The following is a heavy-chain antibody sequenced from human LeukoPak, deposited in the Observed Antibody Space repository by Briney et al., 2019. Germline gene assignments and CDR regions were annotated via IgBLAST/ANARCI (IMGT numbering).Heavy chain of an antibody. CDR2: IYYSGST. D-gene: IGHD5-18*01. J-gene: IGHJ4*02. Sequence: PSETLSLTCTVSGGSISSYYWSWIRQPPGKGLEWIGYIYYSGSTNYNPSLKSRVTISVDTSKNQFSLKLSSVTAADTAVYYCAREGRSGYSYASAYWGQGTLVTVSS. V-gene: IGHV4-59*01. CDR3: AREGRSGYSYASAY. CDR1: GGSISSYY.